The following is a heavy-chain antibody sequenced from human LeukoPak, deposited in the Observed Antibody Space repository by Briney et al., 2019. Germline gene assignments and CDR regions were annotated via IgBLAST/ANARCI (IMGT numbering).Heavy chain of an antibody. D-gene: IGHD6-19*01. Sequence: GGSLRLSCAASGFTFSSYGMHWVRQAPGKGLEWVAVIWYDGSNKYYADSVKGRFTISRDNSKNTLYLQMNSLRAEDTAVYYCARGRDSSGWRSRGYFDYWGQGTLVTVYS. CDR1: GFTFSSYG. J-gene: IGHJ4*02. CDR2: IWYDGSNK. CDR3: ARGRDSSGWRSRGYFDY. V-gene: IGHV3-33*01.